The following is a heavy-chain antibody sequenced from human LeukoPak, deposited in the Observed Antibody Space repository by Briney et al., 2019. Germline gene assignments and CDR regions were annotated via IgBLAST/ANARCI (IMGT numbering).Heavy chain of an antibody. J-gene: IGHJ6*02. V-gene: IGHV3-23*01. Sequence: GGSLRLSCAAYGFTFSSYAMSWVRQAPGKGLEWVSAISGSGGSTYYADSLTRRFPISRDNSKNTLYLQMNSLRAEDTAVYYCAKDRPLGGYYYYGMDVWGQGTTVTVSS. CDR2: ISGSGGST. CDR1: GFTFSSYA. CDR3: AKDRPLGGYYYYGMDV. D-gene: IGHD6-6*01.